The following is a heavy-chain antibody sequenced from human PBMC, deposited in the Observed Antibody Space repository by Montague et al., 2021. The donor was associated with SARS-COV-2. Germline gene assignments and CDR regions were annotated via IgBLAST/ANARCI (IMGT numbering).Heavy chain of an antibody. J-gene: IGHJ4*02. CDR2: IYYTGST. CDR1: DDSITSSTYS. Sequence: SETLSLTCAVSDDSITSSTYSWAWIRQPPGKGLEWIGCIYYTGSTYYSPSLKSRVTMSVDTSKKHFSLNLNSVTAADTAVYYCARGRSGIFNPLDYWGQGTLVTVSS. V-gene: IGHV4-39*02. CDR3: ARGRSGIFNPLDY. D-gene: IGHD3-3*01.